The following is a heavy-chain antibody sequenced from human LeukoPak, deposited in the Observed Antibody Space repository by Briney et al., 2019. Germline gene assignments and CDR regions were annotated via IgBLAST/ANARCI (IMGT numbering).Heavy chain of an antibody. Sequence: ASVKVSCKASGYTFTGYYMHWVRQAPGQGLEWMGWINPNSGGTNYAQKFQGRVTMTRDMSTSTVYMELSSLRSEDTAVYYCARDRFPVAGENYYYYYYMDVWGKGTTVTVSS. CDR1: GYTFTGYY. V-gene: IGHV1-2*02. CDR3: ARDRFPVAGENYYYYYYMDV. CDR2: INPNSGGT. J-gene: IGHJ6*03. D-gene: IGHD6-19*01.